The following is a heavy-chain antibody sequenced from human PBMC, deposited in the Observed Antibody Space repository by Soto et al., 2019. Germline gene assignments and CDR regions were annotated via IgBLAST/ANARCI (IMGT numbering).Heavy chain of an antibody. V-gene: IGHV3-48*01. Sequence: PGGSLRLSCAASGFTFSRYSMNWVRQAPGKGLEWVSYISSSSNSIYYADSVKGRFTISRDNAKNSLHLQMKSLRAEETTVYYCASPVESSTTSSIPWRHATLVTAPQ. CDR3: ASPVESSTTSSIP. J-gene: IGHJ5*02. D-gene: IGHD2-2*01. CDR2: ISSSSNSI. CDR1: GFTFSRYS.